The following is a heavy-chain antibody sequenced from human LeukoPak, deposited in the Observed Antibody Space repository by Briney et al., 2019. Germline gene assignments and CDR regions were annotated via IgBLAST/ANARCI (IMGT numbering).Heavy chain of an antibody. CDR2: VNHSGYT. CDR1: GGSLGAHY. V-gene: IGHV4-34*01. D-gene: IGHD3-10*01. CDR3: ARGGLTIRGALGH. Sequence: SDTLSLTCAVYGGSLGAHYWSWIRQSPGKGLEGIGEVNHSGYTNYNPPLKSRVTISLDKYKNHLSLRLSSVIAADTAEYYCARGGLTIRGALGHWGQGTLVSVSS. J-gene: IGHJ5*02.